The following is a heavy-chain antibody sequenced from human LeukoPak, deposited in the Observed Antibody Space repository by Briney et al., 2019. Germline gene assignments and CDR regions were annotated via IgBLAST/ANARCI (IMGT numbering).Heavy chain of an antibody. D-gene: IGHD1-26*01. CDR2: MNPNSGNT. CDR1: GYTFTSYD. V-gene: IGHV1-8*01. J-gene: IGHJ3*02. CDR3: ARVLRDWELLNDAFDI. Sequence: GASVKVCCKASGYTFTSYDINWVRQATGQGLEWMGWMNPNSGNTGYAQKFQGRVTMTRNTSISTAYMELSSLRSEDTAVYYCARVLRDWELLNDAFDIWGQGTMVTVSS.